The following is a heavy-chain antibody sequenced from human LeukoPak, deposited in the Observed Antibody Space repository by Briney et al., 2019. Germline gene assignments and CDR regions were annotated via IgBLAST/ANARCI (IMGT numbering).Heavy chain of an antibody. V-gene: IGHV4-59*01. J-gene: IGHJ2*01. D-gene: IGHD6-13*01. CDR3: ARDKGLAAAGHWYFDL. CDR1: GGSIGSYY. Sequence: SETLSLTCTVSGGSIGSYYWSWIRQSPGMGLEWIGYIYYSGSTNYNPSLKSRVTISGDTSKNQFSLKLSSVTAADTAVYYCARDKGLAAAGHWYFDLWGRGTLVTVSS. CDR2: IYYSGST.